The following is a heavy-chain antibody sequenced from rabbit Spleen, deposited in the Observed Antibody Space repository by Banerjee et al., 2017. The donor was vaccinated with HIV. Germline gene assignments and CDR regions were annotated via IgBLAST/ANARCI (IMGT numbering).Heavy chain of an antibody. J-gene: IGHJ6*01. V-gene: IGHV1S45*01. CDR3: ARDSGSSFSSYGMDL. CDR2: IDSGSSGFT. Sequence: QEQLVESGGGLVQPEGSLKLSCKASGFDFSAYGVSWVRQAPGKGLEWIACIDSGSSGFTYFASWAKGRFTISKTSSTTVTLQMTSLTAADTATYFCARDSGSSFSSYGMDLWGQCTLVTVS. D-gene: IGHD8-1*01. CDR1: GFDFSAYG.